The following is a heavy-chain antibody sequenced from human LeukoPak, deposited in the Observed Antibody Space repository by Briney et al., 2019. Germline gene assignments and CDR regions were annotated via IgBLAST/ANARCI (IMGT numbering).Heavy chain of an antibody. CDR3: ARGGTTVTPGLLWFDP. CDR1: GGSISSHY. V-gene: IGHV4-59*11. J-gene: IGHJ5*02. CDR2: IYYSGST. Sequence: SETLSLTCSVTGGSISSHYWSWIRQPPGKGLEWIGYIYYSGSTKYNPSLKSRVTISVDTSKNQFSLKLSSVTAADTAVYYCARGGTTVTPGLLWFDPWGQGTLVTVSS. D-gene: IGHD4-17*01.